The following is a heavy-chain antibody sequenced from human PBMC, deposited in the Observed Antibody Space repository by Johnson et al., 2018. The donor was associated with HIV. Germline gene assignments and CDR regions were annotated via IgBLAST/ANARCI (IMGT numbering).Heavy chain of an antibody. D-gene: IGHD2-8*02. V-gene: IGHV3-30*18. J-gene: IGHJ3*02. Sequence: QVQLVESGGGVVQPGRSLRLSCAASGFTFSSFGMHWVRQAPGKGLEWVAVVSDHGRTTYFADSVKGRFTISRDNSKNTLYLQMNSLRAEDTAVYYCAKDPIVLVVYAISAFDIWGQGTMVTVSS. CDR1: GFTFSSFG. CDR3: AKDPIVLVVYAISAFDI. CDR2: VSDHGRTT.